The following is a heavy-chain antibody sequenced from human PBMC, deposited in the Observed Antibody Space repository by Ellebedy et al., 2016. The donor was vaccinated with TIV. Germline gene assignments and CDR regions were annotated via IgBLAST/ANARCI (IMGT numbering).Heavy chain of an antibody. V-gene: IGHV3-30-3*01. CDR2: ISYDGSNK. D-gene: IGHD3-3*01. J-gene: IGHJ4*02. CDR1: GFTFSSYA. CDR3: ARDRGVWYFDY. Sequence: GESLKISXAASGFTFSSYAMHWVRQAPGKGLEWVAVISYDGSNKYYADSVKGRFTISRDNSKNTLYLQMNSLRAEDTAVYYCARDRGVWYFDYWGQGTLVTVSS.